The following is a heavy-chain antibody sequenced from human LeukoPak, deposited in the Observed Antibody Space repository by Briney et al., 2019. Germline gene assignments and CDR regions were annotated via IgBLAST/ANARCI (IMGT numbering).Heavy chain of an antibody. CDR1: GYTFTGYY. J-gene: IGHJ4*02. Sequence: GASVKVSCKASGYTFTGYYMHWVRQAPGQGLEWMGWINPNSGGTNYAQKFQGRVTMTRDTSISTAYMELSRLRSDDTAVYYCARDFSAYYYDSSGYYFHYWGQGTLSPSPQ. V-gene: IGHV1-2*02. CDR2: INPNSGGT. CDR3: ARDFSAYYYDSSGYYFHY. D-gene: IGHD3-22*01.